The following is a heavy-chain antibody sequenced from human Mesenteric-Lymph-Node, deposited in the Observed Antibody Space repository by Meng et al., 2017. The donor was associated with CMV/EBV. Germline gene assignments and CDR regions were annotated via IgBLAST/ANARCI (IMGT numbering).Heavy chain of an antibody. D-gene: IGHD3-16*01. Sequence: VSGGSISRGGNSWKWIRQPPGKGLEWIGYMYHSGSTYYNPSLKSRVTISVDRSKNQFSLKMSSVTAEDTAVYYCARDLHHVSGRPDYWGQGTLVTVSS. CDR2: MYHSGST. V-gene: IGHV4-30-2*01. CDR3: ARDLHHVSGRPDY. J-gene: IGHJ4*02. CDR1: GGSISRGGNS.